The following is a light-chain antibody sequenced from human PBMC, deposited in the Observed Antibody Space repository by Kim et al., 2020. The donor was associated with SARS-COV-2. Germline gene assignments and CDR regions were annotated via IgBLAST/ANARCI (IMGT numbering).Light chain of an antibody. CDR3: QKYNGAPWT. J-gene: IGKJ1*01. CDR2: DAS. V-gene: IGKV1-27*01. CDR1: QGISIN. Sequence: ASVGHRVTITCRASQGISINVAWYQQKPVDVPKLLIYDASALLSGVPSRFSGRGSGTDFTLTISSLQPEDVATYYCQKYNGAPWTFGQGTKVDIK.